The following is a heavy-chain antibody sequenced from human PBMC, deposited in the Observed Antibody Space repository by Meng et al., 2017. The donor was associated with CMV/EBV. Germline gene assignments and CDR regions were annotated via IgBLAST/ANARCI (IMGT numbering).Heavy chain of an antibody. D-gene: IGHD3-3*01. CDR1: GFTFDDYA. CDR3: ARPNLFGVVDY. Sequence: GESLKTSCAASGFTFDDYAMHWVRQAPGKGLEWVSVIYSGGSTYYADSVKGRFTISRDNAKNSLYLQMNSLRAEDTAVYYCARPNLFGVVDYWGQGTLVTVSS. J-gene: IGHJ4*02. V-gene: IGHV3-69-1*01. CDR2: IYSGGST.